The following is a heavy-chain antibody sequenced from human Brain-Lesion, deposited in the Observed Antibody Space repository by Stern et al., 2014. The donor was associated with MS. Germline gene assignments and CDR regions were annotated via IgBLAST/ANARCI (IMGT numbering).Heavy chain of an antibody. D-gene: IGHD3-3*01. J-gene: IGHJ6*02. V-gene: IGHV1-2*02. Sequence: VQLVESGAEVKKPGASVKVSCKTSGYIFTGYYIHWVRQAPGQGLEWMAWINPKTGGTKHAQKFQGRVTMSRATSISTAYVELNSLTSDDTAVYYCARDQRGITIFGVVTDYYYLGMDVWGQGTTVTVSS. CDR3: ARDQRGITIFGVVTDYYYLGMDV. CDR2: INPKTGGT. CDR1: GYIFTGYY.